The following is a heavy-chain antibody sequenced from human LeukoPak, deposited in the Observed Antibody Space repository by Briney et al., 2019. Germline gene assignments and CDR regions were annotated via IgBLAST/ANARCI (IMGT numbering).Heavy chain of an antibody. CDR3: ARDRRIVVVPAAMGY. J-gene: IGHJ4*02. D-gene: IGHD2-2*01. Sequence: ASVKVSCKASGYTFTSYDINWVRQATGQGLEWMGWMNPNSGNTGYAQKFQGRVTMTRDTSISTAYMELSRLRSDDTAVYYCARDRRIVVVPAAMGYWGQGTLVTVSS. CDR1: GYTFTSYD. CDR2: MNPNSGNT. V-gene: IGHV1-8*01.